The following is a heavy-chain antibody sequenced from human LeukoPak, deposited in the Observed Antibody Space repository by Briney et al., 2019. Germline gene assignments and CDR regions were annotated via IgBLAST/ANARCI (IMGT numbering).Heavy chain of an antibody. J-gene: IGHJ6*03. CDR2: IYPGDSDT. CDR1: GYSFTSYW. D-gene: IGHD6-19*01. CDR3: ARQSSGWQYYYYYYYMDV. Sequence: GESLKISCKRSGYSFTSYWIGWVRQMPGKGLEWMGIIYPGDSDTRYSPSFQGQVTISADKSISTAYLQWSSLKASDTAMYYCARQSSGWQYYYYYYYMDVWGKGTTVTVSS. V-gene: IGHV5-51*01.